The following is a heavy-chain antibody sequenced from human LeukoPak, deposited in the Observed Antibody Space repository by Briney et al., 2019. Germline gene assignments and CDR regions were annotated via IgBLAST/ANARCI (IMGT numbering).Heavy chain of an antibody. V-gene: IGHV3-7*01. J-gene: IGHJ4*02. CDR2: INEDGSEK. D-gene: IGHD4-17*01. Sequence: GGSLRLSCVASRSSLSNFWMIWVRQAPGKGLEWVANINEDGSEKNYVDSVKGRFTISRDNAKNSLFLQMNSLRAEDTAVYYCVRDRSRTTVTRFDSWGQGILVTVSS. CDR1: RSSLSNFW. CDR3: VRDRSRTTVTRFDS.